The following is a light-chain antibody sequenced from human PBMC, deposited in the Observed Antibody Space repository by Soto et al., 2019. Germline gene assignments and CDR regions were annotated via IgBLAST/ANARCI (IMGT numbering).Light chain of an antibody. CDR2: DAS. CDR1: QSISYS. J-gene: IGKJ5*01. CDR3: QQRGNWHPPIS. V-gene: IGKV3-11*01. Sequence: EIVLTQSPATLSLSQAERATLSCGASQSISYSLAWYQQKPGQAPSLLIHDASSRVTGVPARSSGSGSETDFTLTISSLQPEDFAVYYCQQRGNWHPPISFGQGTRLEIK.